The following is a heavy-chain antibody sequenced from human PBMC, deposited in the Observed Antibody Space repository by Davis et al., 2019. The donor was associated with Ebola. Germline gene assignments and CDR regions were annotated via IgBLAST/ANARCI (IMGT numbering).Heavy chain of an antibody. D-gene: IGHD5-18*01. CDR1: GFTFSSYA. J-gene: IGHJ3*02. V-gene: IGHV3-23*01. CDR3: AKDLHSYGYESGAFDI. CDR2: ISGSGGST. Sequence: GESLKISCAASGFTFSSYAMSWVRQAPGKGLEWVSAISGSGGSTYYADSVKGRFTISRDNSKNTLYLQMNSLRAEDTAVYYCAKDLHSYGYESGAFDIWGQGTMVTVSS.